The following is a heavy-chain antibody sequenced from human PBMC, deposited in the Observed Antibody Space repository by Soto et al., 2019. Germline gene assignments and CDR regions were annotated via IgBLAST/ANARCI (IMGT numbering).Heavy chain of an antibody. CDR1: GFTFSSHG. V-gene: IGHV3-23*01. D-gene: IGHD1-1*01. CDR3: AKEGQFRTDGFDV. J-gene: IGHJ3*01. CDR2: LSRGGGTT. Sequence: GGSLRLSCAASGFTFSSHGMSWVRQVPGKGLEWIAGLSRGGGTTYYADSVKGRFTISRDNSKNILDLIMNSLKVEDTALYYCAKEGQFRTDGFDVWGQGTMVTVS.